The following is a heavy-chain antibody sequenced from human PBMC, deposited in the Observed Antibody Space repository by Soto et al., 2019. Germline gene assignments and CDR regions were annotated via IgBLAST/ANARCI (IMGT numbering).Heavy chain of an antibody. D-gene: IGHD6-6*01. Sequence: PGGSLRLSCAASGFTVTSNYMSWVRQAPGKELKWVTVIYSGGSTYYADSVKGRFTISRDNSKNMLYLQMNSLRAEDTAVYYCARDYLPRKESSSSLWRRPTREDYYYYGMDVWGQGTTVTVS. V-gene: IGHV3-53*01. CDR1: GFTVTSNY. CDR3: ARDYLPRKESSSSLWRRPTREDYYYYGMDV. J-gene: IGHJ6*02. CDR2: IYSGGST.